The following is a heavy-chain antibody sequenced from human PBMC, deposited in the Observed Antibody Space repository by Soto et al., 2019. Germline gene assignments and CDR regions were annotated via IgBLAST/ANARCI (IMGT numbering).Heavy chain of an antibody. Sequence: QVQLVESGGGVVQPGRSLRLSCAASGFTFSSYAMHWVRQAPGKGLEWVAVISYDGSNKYYADSVKGRFTISRDNSKNTLYLQMNSLRAEDTAVYYCARDPSQYYYGSGSLWYRHYYYGMDVWGQGTTVTVSS. CDR2: ISYDGSNK. V-gene: IGHV3-30-3*01. CDR1: GFTFSSYA. CDR3: ARDPSQYYYGSGSLWYRHYYYGMDV. D-gene: IGHD3-10*01. J-gene: IGHJ6*02.